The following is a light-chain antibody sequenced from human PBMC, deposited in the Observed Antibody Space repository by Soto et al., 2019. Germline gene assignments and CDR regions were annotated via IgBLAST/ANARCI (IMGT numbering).Light chain of an antibody. Sequence: TQSPATLSLFPGERATLSCRASQSVRAYLAWYQQKPGQAPRLLISDASKRATGIPARFSGSGSGTDFTLTISSLEAEDFAVYYCHQRSNWPRTLGGGTKVDIK. CDR3: HQRSNWPRT. J-gene: IGKJ4*01. V-gene: IGKV3-11*01. CDR2: DAS. CDR1: QSVRAY.